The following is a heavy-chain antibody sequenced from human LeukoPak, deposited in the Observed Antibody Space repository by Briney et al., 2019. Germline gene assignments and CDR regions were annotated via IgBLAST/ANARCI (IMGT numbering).Heavy chain of an antibody. J-gene: IGHJ4*02. V-gene: IGHV4-59*08. CDR1: GGSISSYY. D-gene: IGHD3-22*01. Sequence: PSETLSLTCTVSGGSISSYYWSWIRQPPGKGLEWSGDIYYSGSTKYSTSLKSRVTLSVDTSKNHFSLNLRSVNASDTALYFCAGLSYDTSGYWPDYFDHWGQGTLVTVSS. CDR3: AGLSYDTSGYWPDYFDH. CDR2: IYYSGST.